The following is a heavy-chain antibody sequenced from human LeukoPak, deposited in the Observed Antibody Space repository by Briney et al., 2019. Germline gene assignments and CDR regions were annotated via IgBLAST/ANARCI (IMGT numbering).Heavy chain of an antibody. D-gene: IGHD2-2*01. CDR1: GFTFSVYE. V-gene: IGHV3-48*03. J-gene: IGHJ4*02. CDR3: ARPHQEGAWAPYDY. Sequence: GGSLRLSCAASGFTFSVYEMNWVRQAPGKGLEWVADISYSGRTIYYADPVKGRFTISRDNAKNSLYLQMNSLRAEDTAVYYCARPHQEGAWAPYDYRGQGTLVTVSS. CDR2: ISYSGRTI.